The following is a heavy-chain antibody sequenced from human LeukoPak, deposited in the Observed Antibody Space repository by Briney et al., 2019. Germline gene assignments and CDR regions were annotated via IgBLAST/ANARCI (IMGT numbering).Heavy chain of an antibody. CDR2: IYYSGST. J-gene: IGHJ4*02. CDR3: ARVSWDPNSYYFDY. CDR1: GGSISSYY. V-gene: IGHV4-59*01. Sequence: PSETLSLTCTVSGGSISSYYWSWLRQPPGKGLEWIGYIYYSGSTNYNPSLKSRVTISVDTSKNQFSLKLSSVTAADTAVYYCARVSWDPNSYYFDYWGQGTLVTVSS. D-gene: IGHD1-1*01.